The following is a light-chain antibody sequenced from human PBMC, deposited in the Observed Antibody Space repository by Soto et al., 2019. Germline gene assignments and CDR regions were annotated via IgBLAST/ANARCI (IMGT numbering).Light chain of an antibody. V-gene: IGLV9-49*01. CDR1: SGHSNYK. J-gene: IGLJ2*01. CDR2: VGTGGIVG. CDR3: GADHGSGSNFVSV. Sequence: QSVLTQPPSASASLGASVTLTCTLSSGHSNYKVDWYQQRPGKGPRFVMRVGTGGIVGSKGDGIPDRFSVLGSGLNRYLTIKNIQEEDESDYHCGADHGSGSNFVSVFGGGTKLTVL.